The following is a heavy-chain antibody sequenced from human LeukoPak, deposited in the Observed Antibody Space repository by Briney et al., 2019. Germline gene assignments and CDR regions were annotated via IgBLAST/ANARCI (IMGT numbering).Heavy chain of an antibody. V-gene: IGHV4-59*01. CDR2: IYYSGSN. Sequence: PSETLSLTCTVSGGSISSYYWSWIRQPPGKGLEWIGYIYYSGSNNYNPSLKSRVTISVDTSKNQFSLKLSSVTAADTAVYYCARGRSSSWYFDYYYMDVWGKGTTVTVSS. CDR1: GGSISSYY. CDR3: ARGRSSSWYFDYYYMDV. J-gene: IGHJ6*03. D-gene: IGHD6-13*01.